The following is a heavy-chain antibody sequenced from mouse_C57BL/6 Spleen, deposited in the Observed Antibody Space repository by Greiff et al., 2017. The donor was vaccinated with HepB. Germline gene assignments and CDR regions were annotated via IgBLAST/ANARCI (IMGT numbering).Heavy chain of an antibody. D-gene: IGHD2-3*01. Sequence: QVQLKESGPELVKPGASVKISCKASGYAFSSSWMNWVKQRPGKGLEWIGRIYPGDGDTNYNGKFKGKATLTADKSSSTAYMQLSSLTSEDSAVYFCARGGLLPIGYAMDYWGQGTSVTVSS. J-gene: IGHJ4*01. V-gene: IGHV1-82*01. CDR2: IYPGDGDT. CDR3: ARGGLLPIGYAMDY. CDR1: GYAFSSSW.